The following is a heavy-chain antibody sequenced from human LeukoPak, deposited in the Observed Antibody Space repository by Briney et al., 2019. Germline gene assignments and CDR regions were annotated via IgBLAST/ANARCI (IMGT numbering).Heavy chain of an antibody. CDR1: GFTFSSYE. CDR2: ISSSGSTI. J-gene: IGHJ3*02. CDR3: ARVQYSAYEDAFDI. D-gene: IGHD5-12*01. V-gene: IGHV3-48*03. Sequence: GGSLRLSCVASGFTFSSYEMNWVRQAPGKGLEWVSYISSSGSTIYYADSVKGRFTISRDNAKNSLYLQMNSLRAGDTAVYYCARVQYSAYEDAFDIWGQGTMVTVSS.